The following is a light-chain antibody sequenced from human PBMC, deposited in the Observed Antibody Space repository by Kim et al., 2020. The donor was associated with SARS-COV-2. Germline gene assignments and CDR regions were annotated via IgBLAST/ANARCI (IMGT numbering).Light chain of an antibody. CDR2: DVN. V-gene: IGLV2-14*03. J-gene: IGLJ1*01. CDR1: SSDIGDYNY. Sequence: QSVLTQPASVSGSPGQSITISCTGTSSDIGDYNYVSWYQQYPGKAPQVILYDVNNPPSGVSDRFSGSKSGNTASLTISGLEAEDEAIYYCASYTSMDYVFGTGTKVTVL. CDR3: ASYTSMDYV.